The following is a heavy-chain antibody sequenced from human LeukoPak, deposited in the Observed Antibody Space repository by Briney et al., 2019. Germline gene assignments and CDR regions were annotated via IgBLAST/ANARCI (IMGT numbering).Heavy chain of an antibody. CDR3: ARESSGWFYYYYCGMDV. D-gene: IGHD6-19*01. V-gene: IGHV1-3*01. CDR1: GYTFTSYA. CDR2: INAGNGNT. Sequence: ASVKVSCKASGYTFTSYAMHWVRQAPGQRLEWMGWINAGNGNTKYSQKFQGRVTITRDTSASTAYMELSSLRSEDTAVYYCARESSGWFYYYYCGMDVWGQGTTVTVSS. J-gene: IGHJ6*02.